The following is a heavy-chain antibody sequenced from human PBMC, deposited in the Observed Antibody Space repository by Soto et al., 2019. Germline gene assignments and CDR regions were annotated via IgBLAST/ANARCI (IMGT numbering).Heavy chain of an antibody. Sequence: QITLKESGPPLVKPTQTLTRTGTFSGFSLSTSGVGVGWLHQPPGKALEWLAFIYWDDDKRYSPSLKNRLTITKDTSRNQVVLTMTNMDPVDTATYYCPHRHPHSIDWNAGWFGPWGQGTLVTVSS. J-gene: IGHJ5*02. D-gene: IGHD1-1*01. CDR1: GFSLSTSGVG. CDR3: PHRHPHSIDWNAGWFGP. V-gene: IGHV2-5*02. CDR2: IYWDDDK.